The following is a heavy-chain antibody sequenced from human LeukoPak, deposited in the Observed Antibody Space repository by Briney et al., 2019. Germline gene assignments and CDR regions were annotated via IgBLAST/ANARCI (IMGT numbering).Heavy chain of an antibody. J-gene: IGHJ4*02. CDR2: ISSSSSYI. D-gene: IGHD4-23*01. CDR1: GFTFSSYS. Sequence: GSLRLSCAASGFTFSSYSMNWVRQAPGKGLEWVSSISSSSSYIYYADSVKGRFTISRDNAKNSLYLQMNSLRAEDTAVYYCARDSHGGNSGVPTSRYYFDYWGQGTLVTVSS. V-gene: IGHV3-21*01. CDR3: ARDSHGGNSGVPTSRYYFDY.